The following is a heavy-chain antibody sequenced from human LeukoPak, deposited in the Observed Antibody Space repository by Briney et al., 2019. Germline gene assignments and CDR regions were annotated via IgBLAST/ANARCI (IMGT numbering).Heavy chain of an antibody. J-gene: IGHJ6*02. CDR3: ARGGAFPVDTAMVRYYYYGMDV. CDR1: GYTFTSYD. CDR2: MNPNSGNT. D-gene: IGHD5-18*01. Sequence: ASVNVSCKASGYTFTSYDINWVRQATGQGLEWMGWMNPNSGNTGYAQKFQGRVTMTRNTSISTAYMELSSLRSEDTAVYYCARGGAFPVDTAMVRYYYYGMDVWGQGTTVTVSS. V-gene: IGHV1-8*01.